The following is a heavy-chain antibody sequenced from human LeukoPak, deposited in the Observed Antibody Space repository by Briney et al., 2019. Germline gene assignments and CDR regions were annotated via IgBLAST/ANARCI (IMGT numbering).Heavy chain of an antibody. CDR2: IYSGGST. D-gene: IGHD2-2*02. J-gene: IGHJ6*03. CDR1: GFTFSDYY. CDR3: ARGPAAIYYMDV. Sequence: PGGSLRLSCAASGFTFSDYYMGWIRQAPGKGLEWVSVIYSGGSTYYADSVKGRFTISRDNSKNTLYLQMNSLRAEDTAVYYCARGPAAIYYMDVWGKGTTVTVSS. V-gene: IGHV3-53*01.